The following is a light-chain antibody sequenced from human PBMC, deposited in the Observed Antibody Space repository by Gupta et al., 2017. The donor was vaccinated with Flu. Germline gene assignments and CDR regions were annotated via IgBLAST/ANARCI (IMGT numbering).Light chain of an antibody. V-gene: IGLV1-47*01. CDR2: RSN. CDR1: SSNIGSNY. Sequence: QSVLTQPPSASGTPGQRITISCSGSSSNIGSNYVYWYQQLPGTAPKLLIYRSNQRPSGVPDRFFGSKSGTSASLAIVGLRSEDEADYYCATWDDSLSGWVFGGGTKLTVL. J-gene: IGLJ3*02. CDR3: ATWDDSLSGWV.